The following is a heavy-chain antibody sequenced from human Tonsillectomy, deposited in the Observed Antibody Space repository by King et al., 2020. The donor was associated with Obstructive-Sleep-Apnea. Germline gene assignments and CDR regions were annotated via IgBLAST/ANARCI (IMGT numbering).Heavy chain of an antibody. CDR3: SHIVVVPAAIGH. J-gene: IGHJ4*02. V-gene: IGHV3-15*01. CDR2: IKSKTGGGAT. Sequence: VQLVESGGGLGKPGGSLRLSCAASGLTFSDAGMSWVRQAPGKGLEWLCRIKSKTGGGATDYAAPVKGRCTITRDDSKNTLYLQMNSLKSEDKAVYYCSHIVVVPAAIGHWGQGTLVTVSS. CDR1: GLTFSDAG. D-gene: IGHD2-2*02.